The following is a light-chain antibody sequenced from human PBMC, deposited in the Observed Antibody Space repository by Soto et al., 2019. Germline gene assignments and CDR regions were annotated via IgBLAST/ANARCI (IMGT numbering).Light chain of an antibody. CDR3: CSHAGRDTYV. CDR2: EDF. J-gene: IGLJ1*01. Sequence: QSVLTQPASVSLSPGQSITISCTETSSDVGSGNFVSWYQHYPGKAPQLIIYEDFKRPSGVSSRFSGSKSGNTASLTISGLQAEDEAEYYCCSHAGRDTYVFGTGTKVTVL. CDR1: SSDVGSGNF. V-gene: IGLV2-23*01.